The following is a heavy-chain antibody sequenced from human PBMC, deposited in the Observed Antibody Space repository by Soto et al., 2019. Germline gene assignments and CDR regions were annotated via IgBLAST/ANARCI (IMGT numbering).Heavy chain of an antibody. D-gene: IGHD3-9*01. Sequence: ASVKVSCKASGGTFSSYAISWVRQAPGQGLEWMGGIIPIFGTANYAQKFQGRVTITADESTSTAYMELSSLRSEDTAVYYCARGGGYYEILTGYPGAFDIWGQGTMVTVSS. V-gene: IGHV1-69*13. CDR1: GGTFSSYA. CDR3: ARGGGYYEILTGYPGAFDI. CDR2: IIPIFGTA. J-gene: IGHJ3*02.